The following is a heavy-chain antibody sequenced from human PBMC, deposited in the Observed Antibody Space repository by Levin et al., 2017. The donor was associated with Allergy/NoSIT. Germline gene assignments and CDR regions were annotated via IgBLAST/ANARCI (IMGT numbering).Heavy chain of an antibody. CDR2: IKQDGSEK. Sequence: GGSLRLSCAASGFTFNTYWMSWVRQAPGKGLEWVANIKQDGSEKYYVDSAKGRFTISRDNAKNSLYLQMNSLRAEDTAVYYCTRDRAERHYYDSSGYYQQDYYYYGMDVWCQGTTVTVSS. D-gene: IGHD3-22*01. CDR3: TRDRAERHYYDSSGYYQQDYYYYGMDV. CDR1: GFTFNTYW. J-gene: IGHJ6*02. V-gene: IGHV3-7*04.